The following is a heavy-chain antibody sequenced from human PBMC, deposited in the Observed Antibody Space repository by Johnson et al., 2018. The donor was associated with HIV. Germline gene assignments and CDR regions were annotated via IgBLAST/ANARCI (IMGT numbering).Heavy chain of an antibody. CDR2: ISSDGSNK. Sequence: QVQLVESGGGVDQPGRSLRLSCAASGFTFSSYGMHWVRQAPGKGLEWVAFISSDGSNKYFAVSVTGRFSISRDNSKNTLYLQMNSLTAEDTAVYYCAKPQWVSSGAFDIWGQVTMVTVSS. CDR1: GFTFSSYG. J-gene: IGHJ3*02. CDR3: AKPQWVSSGAFDI. V-gene: IGHV3-30*18. D-gene: IGHD3-3*01.